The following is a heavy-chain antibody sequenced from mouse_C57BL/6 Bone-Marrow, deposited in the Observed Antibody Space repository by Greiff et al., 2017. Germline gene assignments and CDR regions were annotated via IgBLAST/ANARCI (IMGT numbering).Heavy chain of an antibody. CDR3: ARSYYSNYEAMDY. Sequence: EVQLVESEGGLVQPGSSMKLSCTASGFTFSDYYMAWVRQVPEKGLEWVANINYDGSSTYYLDSLKSRFIISRDNAKNILYLQMNSLKSEDTATYCCARSYYSNYEAMDYWGQGTSVTVSS. CDR2: INYDGSST. J-gene: IGHJ4*01. V-gene: IGHV5-16*01. D-gene: IGHD2-5*01. CDR1: GFTFSDYY.